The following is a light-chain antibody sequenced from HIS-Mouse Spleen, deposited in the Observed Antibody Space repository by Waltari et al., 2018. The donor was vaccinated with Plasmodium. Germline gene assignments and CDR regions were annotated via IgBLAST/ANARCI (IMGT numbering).Light chain of an antibody. V-gene: IGKV4-1*01. CDR3: QQYYSTPLT. J-gene: IGKJ4*01. CDR2: WAS. Sequence: DIVMTQSPDSLAVSLGERATINCKSSQSVLYSSNNKNYLAWYQQKPGQPPKLLIYWASTLESGVPDRFSGSGSGTEFTRTISSLQAEDVAVYYCQQYYSTPLTFGGGTKVEIK. CDR1: QSVLYSSNNKNY.